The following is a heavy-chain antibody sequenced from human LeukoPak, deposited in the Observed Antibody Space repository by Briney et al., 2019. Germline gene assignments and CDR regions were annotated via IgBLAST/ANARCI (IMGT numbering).Heavy chain of an antibody. CDR3: ARGALVATSDGAFDI. Sequence: PGGSLRLSCAASGFTFSSYAMSWVRQAPGKGLECISGFSGSGGSTYYPGSVKGRFTISRENAKNSLYLQMNSLRAGDTAVYYCARGALVATSDGAFDIWGQGTMVTVSS. V-gene: IGHV3-23*01. D-gene: IGHD5-12*01. CDR2: FSGSGGST. CDR1: GFTFSSYA. J-gene: IGHJ3*02.